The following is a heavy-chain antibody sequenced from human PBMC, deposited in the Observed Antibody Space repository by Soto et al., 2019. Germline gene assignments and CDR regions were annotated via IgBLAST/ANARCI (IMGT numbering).Heavy chain of an antibody. CDR1: GFILRNFG. J-gene: IGHJ4*02. CDR3: ARDDGTDY. Sequence: GGSLRLSCTASGFILRNFGMHWVRRAPGKGLEWVAVISGDGNDKYYPDSMKGRFTISRDNFKNTLYLQMNSLRAEDTAVYYCARDDGTDYWGQGTLVTVSS. V-gene: IGHV3-30*03. CDR2: ISGDGNDK.